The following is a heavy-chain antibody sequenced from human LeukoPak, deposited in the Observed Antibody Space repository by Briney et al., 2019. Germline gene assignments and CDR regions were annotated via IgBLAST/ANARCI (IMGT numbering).Heavy chain of an antibody. CDR3: AKDVGSSVPGPHLDY. CDR1: GITFSSYG. Sequence: GGSLRLSCAVSGITFSSYGMHWVRQAPGKGLEWVAVIFKDGSKEFYADSVKGRFSISRDNSKNTLYLQMNSLRVEDTAVYYCAKDVGSSVPGPHLDYWGQGTLVTVSS. V-gene: IGHV3-30*18. D-gene: IGHD6-19*01. CDR2: IFKDGSKE. J-gene: IGHJ4*02.